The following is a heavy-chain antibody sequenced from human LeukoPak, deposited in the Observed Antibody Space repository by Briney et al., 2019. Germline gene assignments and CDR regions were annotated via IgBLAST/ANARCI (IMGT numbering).Heavy chain of an antibody. CDR1: GYTFTSYG. Sequence: WASVKVSCKASGYTFTSYGISWVRQAPGQGLEWMGWISAYNGNTNYAQKLQGRVTMTTDTSTSTAYMELRSLRSDDTAVYYCARGYYYSSGYGGSDAFDIWGQGTMVTVSS. D-gene: IGHD3-22*01. V-gene: IGHV1-18*01. CDR3: ARGYYYSSGYGGSDAFDI. J-gene: IGHJ3*02. CDR2: ISAYNGNT.